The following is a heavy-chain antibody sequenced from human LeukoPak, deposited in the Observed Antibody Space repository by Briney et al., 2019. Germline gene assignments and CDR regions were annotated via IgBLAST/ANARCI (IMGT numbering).Heavy chain of an antibody. D-gene: IGHD2-15*01. V-gene: IGHV3-7*01. J-gene: IGHJ3*02. CDR2: IREDESEK. CDR3: TRDQGYCSGGRCYSVFDI. Sequence: GGSLRLSCAASGFTFSSYGMDWVRQAPGKGLEWVANIREDESEKNYVDSVKGRFTISRDNAWNSLYLQMNSLRPEDTAVYYCTRDQGYCSGGRCYSVFDIWGQGTMVTVSS. CDR1: GFTFSSYG.